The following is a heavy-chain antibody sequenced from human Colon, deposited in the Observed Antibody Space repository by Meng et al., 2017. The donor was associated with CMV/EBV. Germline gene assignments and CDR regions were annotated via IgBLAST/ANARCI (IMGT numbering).Heavy chain of an antibody. CDR1: YA. CDR2: IIPIFGTA. J-gene: IGHJ4*02. CDR3: ARGGLGYCSSTSCYTGIWFDY. D-gene: IGHD2-2*02. Sequence: YAISWVRQAPGQGLEWMGGIIPIFGTANYAQNFQGRVTITTDESTSTAYMELSSLRSEDTAVYYCARGGLGYCSSTSCYTGIWFDYWGQGTLVTVSS. V-gene: IGHV1-69*05.